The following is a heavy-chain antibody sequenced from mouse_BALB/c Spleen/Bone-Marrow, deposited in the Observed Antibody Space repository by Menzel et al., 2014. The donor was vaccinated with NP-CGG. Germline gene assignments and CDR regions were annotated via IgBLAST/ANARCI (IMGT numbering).Heavy chain of an antibody. D-gene: IGHD3-2*01. J-gene: IGHJ2*01. CDR3: ARQLDSSGYVLDY. CDR2: ISDGGGRA. CDR1: GFTFSSYT. Sequence: EVQRVESGGGLVQPGGSLKLSCAASGFTFSSYTMSWIRQTPEKRLEWVAYISDGGGRAYYPDTVKGRFTTSRDNAKNTLYLQMSSLKSEDTAMYYCARQLDSSGYVLDYWGQGTTLTVSS. V-gene: IGHV5-12-2*01.